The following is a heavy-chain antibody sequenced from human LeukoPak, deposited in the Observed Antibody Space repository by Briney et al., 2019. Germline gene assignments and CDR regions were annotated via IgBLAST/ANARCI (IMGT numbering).Heavy chain of an antibody. CDR1: GFTFDDYA. V-gene: IGHV3-9*01. Sequence: GGSLXXXXXAXGFTFDDYAXHWVRQAPGKGLEGGLGISWNRGNIVYADSVKGGFTIYRDNEKNSLYMQMNSLREEDRALYYCAKGTTGTTGGWFDPWGQGTLVTVSS. D-gene: IGHD1-1*01. J-gene: IGHJ5*02. CDR2: ISWNRGNI. CDR3: AKGTTGTTGGWFDP.